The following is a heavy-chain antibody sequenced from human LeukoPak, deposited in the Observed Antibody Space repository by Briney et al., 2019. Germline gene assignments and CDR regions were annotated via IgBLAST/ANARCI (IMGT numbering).Heavy chain of an antibody. CDR2: ISAYNGNT. CDR3: ARDFGYSSGWYNGFDI. J-gene: IGHJ3*02. CDR1: GYTFTSYG. V-gene: IGHV1-18*01. Sequence: ASVRVSSKASGYTFTSYGISWVRQAPGQGLEWMGWISAYNGNTNYAQKLQGRVTMTTDTSTSTAYMELRSLRSDDTAVYYCARDFGYSSGWYNGFDIWGQGTMVTVSS. D-gene: IGHD6-19*01.